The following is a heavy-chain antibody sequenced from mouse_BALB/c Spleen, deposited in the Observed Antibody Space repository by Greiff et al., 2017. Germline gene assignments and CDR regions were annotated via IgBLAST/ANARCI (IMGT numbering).Heavy chain of an antibody. J-gene: IGHJ4*01. CDR3: TRTVLRGGAMDY. Sequence: VQLQQSGTVLARPGASVKMSCKASGYTFTSYWMHWVKQRPGQGLEWIGAIYPGNSDTSYNQKFKGKAKLTAVTSTSTAYMELSSLTNEDSAVYYCTRTVLRGGAMDYWGQGTSVTVSS. V-gene: IGHV1-5*01. CDR2: IYPGNSDT. D-gene: IGHD1-1*01. CDR1: GYTFTSYW.